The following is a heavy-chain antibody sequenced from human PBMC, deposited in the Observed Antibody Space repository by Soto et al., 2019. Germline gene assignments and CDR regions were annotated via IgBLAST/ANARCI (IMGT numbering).Heavy chain of an antibody. D-gene: IGHD3-3*01. CDR3: ARDPPYYDFWSRYAMQGGLGY. CDR1: GGSISSSNW. V-gene: IGHV4-4*02. Sequence: LSLTCAVSGGSISSSNWWSWVRQPPGKGLEWIGEIYHSGSTNYNPSLKSRVTISVDKSKDQFSLKLSSVTAADTAVYYCARDPPYYDFWSRYAMQGGLGYWGQGTLVTVGS. CDR2: IYHSGST. J-gene: IGHJ4*02.